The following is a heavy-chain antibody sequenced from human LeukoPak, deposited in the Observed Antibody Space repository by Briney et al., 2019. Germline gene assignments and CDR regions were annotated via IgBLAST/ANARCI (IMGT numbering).Heavy chain of an antibody. CDR2: MNPHSGNT. Sequence: ASVKVSCKPSGYTFTSYDINWVRQATGQGLEWMGWMNPHSGNTGYAQRLQGRVTITRNTSISTAYMELSSLRSEDTAVYYCVRGAGSCSSTSCSLGYWGQGTLVTVSS. CDR1: GYTFTSYD. D-gene: IGHD2-2*01. CDR3: VRGAGSCSSTSCSLGY. V-gene: IGHV1-8*03. J-gene: IGHJ4*02.